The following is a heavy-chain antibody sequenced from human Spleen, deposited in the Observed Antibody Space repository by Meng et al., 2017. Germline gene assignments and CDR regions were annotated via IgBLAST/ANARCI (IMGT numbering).Heavy chain of an antibody. CDR3: ARGPTTMAHDFDY. J-gene: IGHJ4*02. Sequence: HVQLQQWGAGSLKPSETLPLTGAVYGGCFTGYYWGWIRQPPGKGLEWIGEINHSGSTNYNPPLESRATISVDTSQNNLSLKLSSVTAADSAVYYCARGPTTMAHDFDYWGQGTLVTVSS. V-gene: IGHV4-34*01. D-gene: IGHD4-11*01. CDR1: GGCFTGYY. CDR2: INHSGST.